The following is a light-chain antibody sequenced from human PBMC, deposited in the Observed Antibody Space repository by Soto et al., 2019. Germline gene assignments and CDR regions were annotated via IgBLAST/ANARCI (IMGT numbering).Light chain of an antibody. Sequence: QSVLTQPASVSGSPGQSITISCTGTSSDVGSYNLVSWYQQHPGKAPKLMIYEVSKRPSGVSNRFSGSKSGNTASLTISGLQADDEADYYCCSYAGSSTYVFGTGTKV. CDR2: EVS. V-gene: IGLV2-23*02. CDR3: CSYAGSSTYV. CDR1: SSDVGSYNL. J-gene: IGLJ1*01.